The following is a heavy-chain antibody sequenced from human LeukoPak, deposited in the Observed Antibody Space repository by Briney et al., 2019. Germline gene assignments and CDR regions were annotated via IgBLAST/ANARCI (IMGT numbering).Heavy chain of an antibody. V-gene: IGHV4-59*08. J-gene: IGHJ4*02. D-gene: IGHD4-17*01. CDR3: ASYPTTVVDY. Sequence: EWIWDIYYSASTNYTPSLKSRVTISVDTSKNQFSLKLSSVTAADTAVYYCASYPTTVVDYWGQGTLVTVSS. CDR2: IYYSAST.